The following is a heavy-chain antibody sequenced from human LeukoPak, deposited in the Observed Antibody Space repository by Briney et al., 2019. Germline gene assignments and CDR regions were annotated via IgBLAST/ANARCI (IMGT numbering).Heavy chain of an antibody. D-gene: IGHD2-2*01. CDR1: GFTFSSYW. Sequence: GSLRLSCAASGFTFSSYWMSWVRQAPGKGLEWVANIKQDGSENYYVDSVKGRFTISRDNAKNSLYLQMNSLRAEDTAVYYCARERVVPAADYYYYYMDVWGKGTTVTVSS. J-gene: IGHJ6*03. CDR2: IKQDGSEN. V-gene: IGHV3-7*01. CDR3: ARERVVPAADYYYYYMDV.